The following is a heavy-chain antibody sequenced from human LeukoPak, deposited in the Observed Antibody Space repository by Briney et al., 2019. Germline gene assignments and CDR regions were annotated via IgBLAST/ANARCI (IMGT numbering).Heavy chain of an antibody. J-gene: IGHJ3*02. D-gene: IGHD1-14*01. Sequence: GGSLRLPCAASGFTFSSYSMNWVRQAPGKGLEWVSSISSNSSYIYYADSVKGRFTISRDNAKNSLYLQMNSLRAEDTAVYYCAREWAGDIWGQGTMVTVSS. CDR1: GFTFSSYS. CDR3: AREWAGDI. CDR2: ISSNSSYI. V-gene: IGHV3-21*01.